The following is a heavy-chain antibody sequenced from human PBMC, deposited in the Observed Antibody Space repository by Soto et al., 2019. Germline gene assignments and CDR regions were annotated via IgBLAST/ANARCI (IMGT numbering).Heavy chain of an antibody. CDR1: GFTFNSYG. CDR2: ISYEGNNK. V-gene: IGHV3-30*18. Sequence: QVQLVEAGGGVVQPGRSLRLSCAASGFTFNSYGMHWVRQAPGKGLEWVAFISYEGNNKYYADSVKGRFTISRDNSRTTLYLQMNSLRAEDTAVYFCAKRRNASRFLEWSSGLEVWGQGTTVTVSS. J-gene: IGHJ6*02. D-gene: IGHD3-3*01. CDR3: AKRRNASRFLEWSSGLEV.